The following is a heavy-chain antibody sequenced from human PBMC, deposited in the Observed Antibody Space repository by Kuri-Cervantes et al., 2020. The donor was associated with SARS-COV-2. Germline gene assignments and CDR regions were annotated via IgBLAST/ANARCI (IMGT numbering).Heavy chain of an antibody. CDR3: ARAVGSSSAGDYSMDV. CDR2: INSDGSST. D-gene: IGHD6-6*01. J-gene: IGHJ6*03. CDR1: GFTFSSYW. V-gene: IGHV3-74*01. Sequence: GESLKISCAASGFTFSSYWMHWVRQAPGKGLVWVSRINSDGSSTSYADSVKGRFTISRDNAKNSLYLQMNSLRAEDTAVYYCARAVGSSSAGDYSMDVWGKGTTVTVSS.